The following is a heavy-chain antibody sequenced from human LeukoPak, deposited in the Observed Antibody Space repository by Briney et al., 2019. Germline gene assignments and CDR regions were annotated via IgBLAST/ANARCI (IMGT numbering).Heavy chain of an antibody. CDR1: GFTFSHYG. J-gene: IGHJ4*02. V-gene: IGHV3-30*02. CDR2: IRSDGNNK. CDR3: AKGGIWYYDSSGYNYFDY. Sequence: GGSLRLSCAASGFTFSHYGMHWVRQAPGKGLEWVASIRSDGNNKYNADSVKGRFTISRDDSKNTLYLQMNSLRAEDTAVYYCAKGGIWYYDSSGYNYFDYWGQGTLVTVSS. D-gene: IGHD3-22*01.